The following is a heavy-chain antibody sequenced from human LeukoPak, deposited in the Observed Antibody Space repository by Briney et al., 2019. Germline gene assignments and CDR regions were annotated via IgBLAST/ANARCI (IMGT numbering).Heavy chain of an antibody. CDR3: ARSNFFAPGLDFDY. Sequence: PSETLSLTCTVSGGSISSGDYYWSWIRQPPGKGLEWIGYIYYSGSTYYNPSLKSRVTISVDTSKNQFSLKLSSVTAADTAVYYCARSNFFAPGLDFDYWGQGTLVTVSS. V-gene: IGHV4-30-4*01. J-gene: IGHJ4*02. CDR1: GGSISSGDYY. CDR2: IYYSGST. D-gene: IGHD2/OR15-2a*01.